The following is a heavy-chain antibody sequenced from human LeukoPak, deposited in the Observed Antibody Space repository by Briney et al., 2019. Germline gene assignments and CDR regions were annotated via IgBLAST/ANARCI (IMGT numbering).Heavy chain of an antibody. CDR3: VKGGGNVRRYFEY. Sequence: GGSLRLSCAASGFTFSSYAMTWVRQAPGKGLEWVSSISVNGGTTYYADSVKGRFAISRDSSKNTLYLQMNSLRAEDTAVYYCVKGGGNVRRYFEYWGQGTLVTVSS. D-gene: IGHD4-23*01. CDR1: GFTFSSYA. V-gene: IGHV3-23*01. J-gene: IGHJ4*02. CDR2: ISVNGGTT.